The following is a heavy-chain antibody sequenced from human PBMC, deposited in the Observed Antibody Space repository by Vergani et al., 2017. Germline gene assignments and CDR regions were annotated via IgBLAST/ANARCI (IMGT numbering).Heavy chain of an antibody. CDR2: ISGSGGST. CDR3: AKGDRLYYFHSSVPAWDFDY. J-gene: IGHJ4*02. V-gene: IGHV3-23*01. CDR1: GFTFSSYA. D-gene: IGHD3-22*01. Sequence: EVQVLESGGGLVQPGGSLRLSCAASGFTFSSYAMNWVRQAPGKGLEWVSAISGSGGSTYYADSVKGRFTISRDNSKNTLFLQMNSLRAEDTAVYYCAKGDRLYYFHSSVPAWDFDYWGQGTLVTVSS.